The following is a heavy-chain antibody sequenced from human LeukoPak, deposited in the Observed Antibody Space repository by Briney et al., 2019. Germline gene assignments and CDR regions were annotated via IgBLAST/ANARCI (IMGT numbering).Heavy chain of an antibody. J-gene: IGHJ5*02. V-gene: IGHV1-3*01. CDR2: INAGNGNT. CDR3: ARALAYCGGDCYSNWFDP. Sequence: ASVKVSCKASGYTFTSYAMHWVRQAPGQRLEWMGWINAGNGNTKYSQKFQGRVTITRDTSASTAYMELSSLRSEDTAVYYCARALAYCGGDCYSNWFDPWGQGTLVTVSS. CDR1: GYTFTSYA. D-gene: IGHD2-21*02.